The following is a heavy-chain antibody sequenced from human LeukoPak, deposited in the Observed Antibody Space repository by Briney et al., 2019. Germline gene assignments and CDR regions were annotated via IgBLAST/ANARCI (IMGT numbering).Heavy chain of an antibody. D-gene: IGHD5-12*01. CDR2: ISGSGGST. Sequence: GGSLRLSCAASGFTFSSYSMNWVRQAPGKGLEWVSVISGSGGSTYYADSVKGRFTISRDNSKNTLYLQMNSLRAEDTAVYYCAKDNEWLLNTFDIWGQGTMVTVSS. V-gene: IGHV3-23*01. CDR3: AKDNEWLLNTFDI. CDR1: GFTFSSYS. J-gene: IGHJ3*02.